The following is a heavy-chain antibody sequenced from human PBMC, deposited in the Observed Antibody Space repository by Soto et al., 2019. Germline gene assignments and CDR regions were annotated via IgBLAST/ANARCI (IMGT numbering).Heavy chain of an antibody. J-gene: IGHJ4*02. Sequence: PGGSLRLSCAASGFTFSSCAMGWVRQAPGKGLEWVSDIIDSGGSTYYADSVKGRFTISRDNSKSTLYLQMNSLRAEDTAMYYCVRDQDTYGKAVFDAWGQGTLVTVSS. CDR3: VRDQDTYGKAVFDA. CDR1: GFTFSSCA. CDR2: IIDSGGST. D-gene: IGHD3-10*01. V-gene: IGHV3-23*01.